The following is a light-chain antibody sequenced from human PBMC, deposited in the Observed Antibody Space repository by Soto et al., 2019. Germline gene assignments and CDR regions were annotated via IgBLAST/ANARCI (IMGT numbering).Light chain of an antibody. CDR2: DDN. CDR3: QSYDSSNHVV. CDR1: SGSIASNS. Sequence: NFMLTQPHSVSESPGKTVTISCTRSSGSIASNSVQWYQQRPGSAPTTVIYDDNQRPSGVPDRFSGSIDSSSNSASLTISGLKTEDEADYYCQSYDSSNHVVFGGGTQLTVL. V-gene: IGLV6-57*04. J-gene: IGLJ2*01.